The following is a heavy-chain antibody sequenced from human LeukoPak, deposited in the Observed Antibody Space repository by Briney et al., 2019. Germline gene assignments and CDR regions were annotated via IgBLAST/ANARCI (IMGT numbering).Heavy chain of an antibody. CDR1: GFTFSSYA. CDR2: ISYDGSNK. V-gene: IGHV3-30-3*01. D-gene: IGHD3-22*01. CDR3: ARERSYDSSGTFDY. Sequence: QTGGSLRLSRAASGFTFSSYAMHWVRQAPGKGLEWVAVISYDGSNKYYADSVKGRFTISRDNSKNTLYLQMNSLRAEDTAVYYCARERSYDSSGTFDYWGQGTLVTVSS. J-gene: IGHJ4*02.